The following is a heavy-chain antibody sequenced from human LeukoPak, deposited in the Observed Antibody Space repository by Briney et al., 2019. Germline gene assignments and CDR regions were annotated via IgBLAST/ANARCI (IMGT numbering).Heavy chain of an antibody. Sequence: SETLSLTCTVSGYSISSDYYWGWIRQPPGKGLEWIGYIHYSGTTDYSPSLKSRVTISVDTSKNQFSLKLRSVTAADTAVYYCARGFWSRYYDYWGQGTLVTVSS. D-gene: IGHD3-9*01. CDR3: ARGFWSRYYDY. J-gene: IGHJ4*02. CDR1: GYSISSDYY. V-gene: IGHV4-38-2*02. CDR2: IHYSGTT.